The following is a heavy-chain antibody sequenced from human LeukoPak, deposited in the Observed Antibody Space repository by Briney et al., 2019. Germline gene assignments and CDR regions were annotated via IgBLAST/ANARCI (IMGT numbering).Heavy chain of an antibody. CDR1: GFTFSSNG. J-gene: IGHJ4*02. Sequence: GGSLRLSCVASGFTFSSNGMHWVRQAPGKGLEWVTFIQYDGSKKYYADSVKGRFTISRDNSKNTLYLEMDSLRAEDTAVYYCAKDIGSYYDYWGQGILVTVSS. CDR2: IQYDGSKK. D-gene: IGHD3-10*01. CDR3: AKDIGSYYDY. V-gene: IGHV3-30*02.